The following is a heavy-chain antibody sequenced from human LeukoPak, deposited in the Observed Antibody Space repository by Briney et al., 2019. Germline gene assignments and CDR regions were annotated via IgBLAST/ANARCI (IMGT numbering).Heavy chain of an antibody. CDR2: LSYDGSNK. CDR3: ARALYNNGWYYFDY. J-gene: IGHJ4*02. CDR1: GFTFSGYG. D-gene: IGHD6-19*01. V-gene: IGHV3-33*01. Sequence: PGRSLRLSCAASGFTFSGYGIHWVRQAPGKGLEWVASLSYDGSNKFYADSVKGRFTISRDNSETTLYLQMNSLRAEDTAVYYCARALYNNGWYYFDYWGQGTLVTVSS.